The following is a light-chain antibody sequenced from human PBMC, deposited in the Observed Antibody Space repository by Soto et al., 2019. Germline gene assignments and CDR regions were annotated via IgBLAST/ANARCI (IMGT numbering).Light chain of an antibody. CDR1: QSVSSSY. CDR2: GAS. Sequence: EIVLTQSPGTLALSPGERATLSCRASQSVSSSYLAWYQQKPGQAPRLLIYGASSRATGIPDRFSGSGSGTDFTLTISRLELEDFAVYYCQQYGSSPPITCGQGTRLEI. V-gene: IGKV3-20*01. CDR3: QQYGSSPPIT. J-gene: IGKJ5*01.